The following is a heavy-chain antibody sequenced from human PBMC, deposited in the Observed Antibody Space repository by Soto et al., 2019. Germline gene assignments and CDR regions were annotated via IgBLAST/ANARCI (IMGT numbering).Heavy chain of an antibody. V-gene: IGHV1-3*01. CDR1: GYTFTSYA. Sequence: QVQLVQSGAEVKKPGASVKVSCKASGYTFTSYAMHWVRQAPGQRLEWMGWINAGNGNTKYSQKFQGRVTITRDTSASTAYMELSSLRSEDTAVYYCARDRGSYYYGSGSPPASMDVWGQGTTVTVSS. CDR3: ARDRGSYYYGSGSPPASMDV. D-gene: IGHD3-10*01. J-gene: IGHJ6*02. CDR2: INAGNGNT.